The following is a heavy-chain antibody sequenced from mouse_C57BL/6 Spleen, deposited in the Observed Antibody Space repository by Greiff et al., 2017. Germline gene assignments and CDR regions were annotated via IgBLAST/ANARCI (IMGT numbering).Heavy chain of an antibody. CDR2: IYPGSGST. J-gene: IGHJ2*01. CDR3: ARGPYDYAGIFDY. Sequence: QVQLQQPGAELVKPGASVKMSCKASGYTFTSYWITWVKQRPGQGLEWIGDIYPGSGSTNYNEKFKSKATLTVDTSSSTAYMQLSSLTSEDSAVYYCARGPYDYAGIFDYWGQGTTLTVSS. D-gene: IGHD2-4*01. V-gene: IGHV1-55*01. CDR1: GYTFTSYW.